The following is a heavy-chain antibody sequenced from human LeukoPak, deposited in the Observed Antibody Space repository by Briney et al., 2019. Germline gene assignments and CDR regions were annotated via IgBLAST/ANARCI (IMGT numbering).Heavy chain of an antibody. CDR1: GGSLHTPNYY. CDR2: ILYSGGP. Sequence: PSETLSLTCTVSGGSLHTPNYYWGSGRQTPGTGLEWLGNILYSGGPYYSPSLTSRVTISLDTPRNQFSLKLNPVTAADTAVYYCAKSTGYGLVDIWGQGTMVTVSS. V-gene: IGHV4-39*07. D-gene: IGHD3-9*01. CDR3: AKSTGYGLVDI. J-gene: IGHJ3*02.